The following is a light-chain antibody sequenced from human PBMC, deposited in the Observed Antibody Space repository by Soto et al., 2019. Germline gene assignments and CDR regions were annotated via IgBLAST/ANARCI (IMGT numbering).Light chain of an antibody. J-gene: IGKJ4*01. V-gene: IGKV1-9*01. Sequence: DIQLTQSPSFLSASVGDRVTITCRASQGISSYLAWYQQKPGKAPKLLIYAASTLQSGVPSRFSGSGSGTELPLTISSLPPEDFATYYCQQLNSYPPATFGGGTKVEIK. CDR3: QQLNSYPPAT. CDR2: AAS. CDR1: QGISSY.